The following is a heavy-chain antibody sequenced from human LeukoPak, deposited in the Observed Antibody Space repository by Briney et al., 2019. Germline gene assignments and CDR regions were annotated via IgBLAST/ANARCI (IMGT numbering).Heavy chain of an antibody. D-gene: IGHD6-13*01. CDR2: INHSGST. V-gene: IGHV4-34*01. CDR3: ARRRGDSSCVDP. CDR1: GGSFSGYY. Sequence: SETLSLTCAVYGGSFSGYYWSWIRQPPGKGLEWIGEINHSGSTNYNPSLKSRVTISVDTSKNQFSLKLSSVTAADTAVYYCARRRGDSSCVDPWGQGTLVTVSS. J-gene: IGHJ5*02.